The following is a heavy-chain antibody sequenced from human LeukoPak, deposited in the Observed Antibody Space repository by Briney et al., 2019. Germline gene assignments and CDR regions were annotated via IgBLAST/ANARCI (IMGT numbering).Heavy chain of an antibody. Sequence: PGGSLRLSCAASGFTSSIYAMHWVRQAPGKGLEWVAVIWNDGSETYYGDSVKGRFTISRDNSKNTLYLQMNSLRAEDTAVYYCARAYSYDSSVTPDYWGQGTLVTVSS. D-gene: IGHD3-22*01. V-gene: IGHV3-33*01. CDR2: IWNDGSET. CDR1: GFTSSIYA. CDR3: ARAYSYDSSVTPDY. J-gene: IGHJ4*02.